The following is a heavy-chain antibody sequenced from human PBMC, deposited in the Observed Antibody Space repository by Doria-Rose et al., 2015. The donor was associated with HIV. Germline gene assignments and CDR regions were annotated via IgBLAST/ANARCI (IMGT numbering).Heavy chain of an antibody. CDR2: IFSDHER. CDR1: GVSLSSPGMG. D-gene: IGHD6-13*01. J-gene: IGHJ4*02. CDR3: ARIKSSRWYHKYYFDF. Sequence: QESGPVLVKPTETLTLTCTVSGVSLSSPGMGVSWIRQPPGKALEWLANIFSDHERSYITSLKSRPTISRGTSKSQVVLTMTDMDPVDTATYYCARIKSSRWYHKYYFDFWGQGTLVIVSA. V-gene: IGHV2-26*01.